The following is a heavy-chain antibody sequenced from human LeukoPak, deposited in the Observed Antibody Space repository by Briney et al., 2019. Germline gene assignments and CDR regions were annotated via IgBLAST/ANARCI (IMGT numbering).Heavy chain of an antibody. J-gene: IGHJ4*02. Sequence: GGSLRLSCAASGFTFSIYAMSWVRQAPGKGLEWVSAISGSGGSTYYADSVKGRFTISRDNSKNTLYLQMNSLRAEDTAVYYCAKDRITMIVVVMTWDYWGQGTLVTVSS. CDR3: AKDRITMIVVVMTWDY. CDR2: ISGSGGST. CDR1: GFTFSIYA. V-gene: IGHV3-23*01. D-gene: IGHD3-22*01.